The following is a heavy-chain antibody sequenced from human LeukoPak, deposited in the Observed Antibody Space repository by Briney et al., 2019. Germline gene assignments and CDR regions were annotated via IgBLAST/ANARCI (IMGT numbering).Heavy chain of an antibody. CDR3: ARDRCSSTSCYALY. V-gene: IGHV3-21*01. D-gene: IGHD2-2*01. J-gene: IGHJ4*02. CDR2: ISSSSSYI. Sequence: GGSLRLSCAASGFTFSSYSMNWVRQAPGKGLEWVSSISSSSSYIYYADSVKGRFTISRDNAKNSLYLQMNSLRAEDTAVYYCARDRCSSTSCYALYWGQGTLVTVSS. CDR1: GFTFSSYS.